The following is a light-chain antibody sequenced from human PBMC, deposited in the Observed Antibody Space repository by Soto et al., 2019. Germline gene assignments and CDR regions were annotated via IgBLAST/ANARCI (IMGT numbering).Light chain of an antibody. V-gene: IGKV1-39*01. CDR3: QQSTGIPYT. J-gene: IGKJ2*01. CDR2: AAY. CDR1: QTIDTY. Sequence: DIQMTQSPSSLSASVGDRVTITCRASQTIDTYLNWYQQNPGKAPKLLIYAAYTLQNGVPSRFSRSGSGTDFTLTISSVQPEDFATYYCQQSTGIPYTFGQGTKLEIK.